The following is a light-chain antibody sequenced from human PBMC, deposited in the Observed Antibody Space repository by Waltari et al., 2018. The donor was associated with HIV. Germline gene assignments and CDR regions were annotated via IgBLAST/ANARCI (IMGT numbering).Light chain of an antibody. CDR2: GDS. J-gene: IGLJ2*01. V-gene: IGLV2-23*01. CDR3: CAETGSTSYVI. CDR1: SSDVRAYNL. Sequence: QSALTQPASVSGPPGQSITISCTGTSSDVRAYNLVSWYPHHPGKAPKLMIYGDSKRPSGVSNGFSGAKSRYTASLTISELQAEDEADYYGCAETGSTSYVIFGGGTKLTGL.